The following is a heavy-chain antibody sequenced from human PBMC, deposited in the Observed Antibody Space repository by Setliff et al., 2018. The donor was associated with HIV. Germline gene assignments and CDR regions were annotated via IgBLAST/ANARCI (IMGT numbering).Heavy chain of an antibody. CDR3: ARDYTNYFGAFDM. Sequence: ASVKVSCKVSGYTLTELSRHWVRQAPGKGLEWMGGFDPEDGHTYYANSVRARFTISRDNSKNTVHLQMNSLRAEDTAVYYCARDYTNYFGAFDMWGQGTVVTVSS. CDR2: FDPEDGHT. D-gene: IGHD3-16*01. CDR1: GYTLTELS. V-gene: IGHV1-24*01. J-gene: IGHJ3*02.